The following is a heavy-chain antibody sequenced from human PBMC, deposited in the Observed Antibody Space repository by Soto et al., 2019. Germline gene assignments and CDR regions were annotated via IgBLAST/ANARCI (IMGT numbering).Heavy chain of an antibody. J-gene: IGHJ6*02. V-gene: IGHV3-15*07. CDR1: GFTFSNAW. D-gene: IGHD3-10*01. CDR3: TTDPPITMVRGTYGMDV. CDR2: IKSKTDGGTT. Sequence: PVGSLRLSCAASGFTFSNAWMNWVRQAPGKGLEWVGRIKSKTDGGTTDYAAPVKGRFTISRDDSKNTLYLQMNSLKTEDTAVYYCTTDPPITMVRGTYGMDVWGQGTTVTVSS.